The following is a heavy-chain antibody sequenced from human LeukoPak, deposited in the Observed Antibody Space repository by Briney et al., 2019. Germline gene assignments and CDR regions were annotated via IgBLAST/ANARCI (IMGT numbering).Heavy chain of an antibody. CDR2: ISYDGSNK. D-gene: IGHD5-18*01. V-gene: IGHV3-30*04. CDR1: GFTFSSCA. Sequence: QSGGSLRLSCAASGFTFSSCAMHWVRQAPGKGLERVAVISYDGSNKYYADSVKGRFTISRDNSKNTLYLQMNSLRAEDTAVYYCARDKQLWSLGDYYYGMDVWGKGTTVTVSS. CDR3: ARDKQLWSLGDYYYGMDV. J-gene: IGHJ6*04.